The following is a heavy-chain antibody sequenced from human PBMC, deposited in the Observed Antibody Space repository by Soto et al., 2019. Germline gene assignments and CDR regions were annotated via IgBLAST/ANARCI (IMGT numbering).Heavy chain of an antibody. CDR3: VRETQIVMVVVPTPGSPGAFDM. J-gene: IGHJ3*02. V-gene: IGHV3-30-3*01. CDR1: GFSFRNYN. Sequence: PGGSLRLSCAASGFSFRNYNLHWVRQAPGKGLEWVAVVSHDGVNKHYAESVKGRLSISRDSSRDTLYLQMNSLRPEDTAVYYCVRETQIVMVVVPTPGSPGAFDMWGQGTMDTVSS. D-gene: IGHD2-15*01. CDR2: VSHDGVNK.